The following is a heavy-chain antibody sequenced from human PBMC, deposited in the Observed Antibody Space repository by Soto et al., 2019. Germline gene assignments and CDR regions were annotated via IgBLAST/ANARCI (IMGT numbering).Heavy chain of an antibody. CDR1: GGSIGSYY. CDR3: ARDRGCSGGSCLLAESYYYYYYGMDV. J-gene: IGHJ6*02. V-gene: IGHV4-59*01. CDR2: IYYSGST. Sequence: SETLSLTCTVSGGSIGSYYWSWIRQPPGKGLEWIGYIYYSGSTNYNPSLKSRVTISVDTSKNQFSLKLSSVTAADTAVYYCARDRGCSGGSCLLAESYYYYYYGMDVWGQGTTVTVSS. D-gene: IGHD2-15*01.